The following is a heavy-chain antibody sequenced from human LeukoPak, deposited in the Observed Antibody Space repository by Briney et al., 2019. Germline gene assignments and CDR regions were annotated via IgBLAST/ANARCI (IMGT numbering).Heavy chain of an antibody. J-gene: IGHJ4*02. D-gene: IGHD3-22*01. CDR3: ARDPPGSGFSLDY. Sequence: GGSLRLSCAASGFDFTTHAMHWVRQAPGKGLEWVAFIWADGSRADYADSVKGRFTISRDRSKYTVYLQMNSLGAEDTAVYYCARDPPGSGFSLDYWGQGTPVTVSS. CDR2: IWADGSRA. CDR1: GFDFTTHA. V-gene: IGHV3-33*01.